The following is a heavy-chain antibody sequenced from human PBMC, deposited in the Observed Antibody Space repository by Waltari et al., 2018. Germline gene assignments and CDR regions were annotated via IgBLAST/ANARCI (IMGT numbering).Heavy chain of an antibody. Sequence: QVQLVQSGAEVTKPGASVKVSCKASGYTFTGYYMHWVRQAPGQGLEWMGWINPNSGGTNYAQKFQGRVTMTRDTAISTAYMELSRLRSDDTAVYYCARVYTIFGVVIAYFDYWGQGTLVTVSS. CDR1: GYTFTGYY. CDR3: ARVYTIFGVVIAYFDY. J-gene: IGHJ4*02. D-gene: IGHD3-3*01. V-gene: IGHV1-2*02. CDR2: INPNSGGT.